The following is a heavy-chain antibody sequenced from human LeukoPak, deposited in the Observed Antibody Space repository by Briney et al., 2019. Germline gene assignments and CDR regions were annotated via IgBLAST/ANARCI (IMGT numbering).Heavy chain of an antibody. D-gene: IGHD2-15*01. Sequence: SVKVSCKASGGTFSSYAISWVRQAPGQGLEWMGGIIPIFGTANYAQKFQGRVTITADESTSTAYMGLRSLRSEDTAVYYCARGYCSGGSCYIWFDPWGQGTLVTVSS. CDR3: ARGYCSGGSCYIWFDP. J-gene: IGHJ5*02. CDR1: GGTFSSYA. CDR2: IIPIFGTA. V-gene: IGHV1-69*13.